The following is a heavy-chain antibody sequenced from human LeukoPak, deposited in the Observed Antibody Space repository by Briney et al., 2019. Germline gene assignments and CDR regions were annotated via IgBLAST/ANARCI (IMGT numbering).Heavy chain of an antibody. CDR1: GYSFTSYW. CDR3: ARLPKMATHPTLFDY. D-gene: IGHD5-24*01. V-gene: IGHV5-51*01. CDR2: IYPGDSDT. J-gene: IGHJ4*02. Sequence: GGSLKISFKGSGYSFTSYWIGWVRPMPGKGLEWMGIIYPGDSDTRYSPSFQGQVTISADKSISTAYLQWSSLKASDTAMYYCARLPKMATHPTLFDYWGQGTLVTVSS.